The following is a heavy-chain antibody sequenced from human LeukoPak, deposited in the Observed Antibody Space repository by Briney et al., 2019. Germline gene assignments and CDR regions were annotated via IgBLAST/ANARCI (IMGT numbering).Heavy chain of an antibody. Sequence: GGSLRLSCAASGFTLSSYAMSWVRQAPGKGLEWVSAISGSGGSTYYADSVKGRFTISRDNSKNTLYLQMNSLRAEDTAVYYCAKGVAAAGPPLRYYGMDVWGQGTTVTVSS. J-gene: IGHJ6*02. CDR3: AKGVAAAGPPLRYYGMDV. CDR1: GFTLSSYA. D-gene: IGHD6-13*01. V-gene: IGHV3-23*01. CDR2: ISGSGGST.